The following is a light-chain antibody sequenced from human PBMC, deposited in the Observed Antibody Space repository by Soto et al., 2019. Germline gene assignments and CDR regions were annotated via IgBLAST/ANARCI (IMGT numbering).Light chain of an antibody. CDR1: SSDVGGYNY. Sequence: QLVLTQPASVSGSPGQSVTISCTGTSSDVGGYNYVSWYQQHPGQAPKLMIYDVSNRPSGVSNRFYGAKSGNTASLTISGLQAEDEADYYCSSYTSSSTLVFGGGTKVTVL. CDR2: DVS. J-gene: IGLJ2*01. CDR3: SSYTSSSTLV. V-gene: IGLV2-14*01.